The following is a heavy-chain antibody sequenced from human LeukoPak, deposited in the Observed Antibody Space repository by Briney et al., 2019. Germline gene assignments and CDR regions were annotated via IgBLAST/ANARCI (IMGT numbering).Heavy chain of an antibody. Sequence: GGSLRLSCAASGFTFSSYSMNWVRQAPGKGLEWVSSISSSSSYIYYADSVKGRFTISRDNAKNTLYLQMYSLTAEDTAVHYCARDLGLRFDFWGQGTLVTVSS. V-gene: IGHV3-21*01. CDR3: ARDLGLRFDF. CDR1: GFTFSSYS. D-gene: IGHD2-21*02. CDR2: ISSSSSYI. J-gene: IGHJ4*02.